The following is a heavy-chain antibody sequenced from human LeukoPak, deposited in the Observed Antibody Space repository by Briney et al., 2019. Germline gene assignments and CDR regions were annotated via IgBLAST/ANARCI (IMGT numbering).Heavy chain of an antibody. CDR3: AKDPEVYCSSTSCYPPLDI. D-gene: IGHD2-2*01. V-gene: IGHV3-23*01. CDR2: ISGSAGST. Sequence: GGSLRLSCAASGFTLSSYAMSWVRQAPGEGVEWVSLISGSAGSTYYADSVKGRFTISRDNSKNTLYLQMNSLRAEDTAVYYCAKDPEVYCSSTSCYPPLDIWGQGTMVTVSS. J-gene: IGHJ3*02. CDR1: GFTLSSYA.